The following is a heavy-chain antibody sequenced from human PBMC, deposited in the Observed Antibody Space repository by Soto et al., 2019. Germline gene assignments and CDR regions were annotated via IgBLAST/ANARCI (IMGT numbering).Heavy chain of an antibody. CDR2: ISNDGNKK. D-gene: IGHD2-21*02. Sequence: QVQLVESGGGVVQPGRSLRLSCATSGFTFRSYGMHWVRQAPGKGLEWLAVISNDGNKKFFADSMKGRLTLSRDNARNTVYLQINSLRAADTAVYFCGKDTLDGSGGDCPLYYYYGMDVWGQGTTVAVSS. CDR3: GKDTLDGSGGDCPLYYYYGMDV. V-gene: IGHV3-30*18. CDR1: GFTFRSYG. J-gene: IGHJ6*02.